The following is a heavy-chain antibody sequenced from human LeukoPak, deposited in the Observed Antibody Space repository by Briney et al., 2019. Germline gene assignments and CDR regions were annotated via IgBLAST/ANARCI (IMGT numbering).Heavy chain of an antibody. CDR3: VRSAFLTTEFYFDY. CDR2: INWNGGST. V-gene: IGHV3-20*04. CDR1: GFTFDDYG. J-gene: IGHJ4*01. Sequence: GESLRLSCAASGFTFDDYGMSWVRQAPGKGLEWVSGINWNGGSTGYADSVKGRFTISRDNAKNTLYLQMNSLRAEDTAVYYCVRSAFLTTEFYFDYWGHGTLVTVSS. D-gene: IGHD4-11*01.